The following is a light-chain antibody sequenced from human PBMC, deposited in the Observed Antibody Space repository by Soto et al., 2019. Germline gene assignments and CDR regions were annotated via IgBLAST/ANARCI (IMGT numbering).Light chain of an antibody. Sequence: QSVLTQPASVSGSPGQSITISCTGTSSDVGGYNYVSWYQQHPGKAAKLMIYEVSNRPSGVSNRFSGSKSGNTASLTISGLQAEDEADYYCSSYTSSSTYVFGTGTKVTGL. CDR3: SSYTSSSTYV. CDR1: SSDVGGYNY. V-gene: IGLV2-14*01. J-gene: IGLJ1*01. CDR2: EVS.